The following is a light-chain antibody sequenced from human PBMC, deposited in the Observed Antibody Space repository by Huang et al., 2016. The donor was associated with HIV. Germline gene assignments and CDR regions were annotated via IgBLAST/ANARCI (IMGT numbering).Light chain of an antibody. Sequence: EIVLTQSPGTLSLSPGERATLSCRASQRVTSSYLAWYQPKPGQAPRLLIYGASGRATGSPDKFSGSGSGTDFTLTVSRLEPEDFAVYYCHQYGTSPLTFGGGTKVEIK. CDR2: GAS. CDR1: QRVTSSY. CDR3: HQYGTSPLT. V-gene: IGKV3-20*01. J-gene: IGKJ4*01.